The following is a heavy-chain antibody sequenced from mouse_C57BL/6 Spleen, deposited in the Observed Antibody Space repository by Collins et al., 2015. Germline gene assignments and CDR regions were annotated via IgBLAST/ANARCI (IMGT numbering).Heavy chain of an antibody. V-gene: IGHV1-76*01. CDR3: ASQVVAGMDY. CDR1: GYTFTDYY. Sequence: QVQLKQSGAELVRPGASVKLSCKASGYTFTDYYINWVKQRPGQGLEWIARIYPGSGNTYYNEKFKGKATLTAEKSSSTAYMQLSSLTSEDSAVYFCASQVVAGMDYWGQGTSVTVSS. CDR2: IYPGSGNT. J-gene: IGHJ4*01. D-gene: IGHD1-1*01.